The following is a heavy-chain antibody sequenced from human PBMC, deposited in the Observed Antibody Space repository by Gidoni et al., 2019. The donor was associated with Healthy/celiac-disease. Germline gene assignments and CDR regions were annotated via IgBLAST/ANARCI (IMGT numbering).Heavy chain of an antibody. Sequence: QVTLKEAGPVLVKPTATLTLTCTVSGLSLSNARMGVSWIRQPPGKALEWLAHIFSNDATSYRTSLKSRLTISKDTSKSQVVLTMTNMDPVDTATYYCARTHYYGSGSSLLRQKGGAVWGQGTTVTVSS. D-gene: IGHD3-10*01. CDR2: IFSNDAT. J-gene: IGHJ6*02. CDR3: ARTHYYGSGSSLLRQKGGAV. CDR1: GLSLSNARMG. V-gene: IGHV2-26*01.